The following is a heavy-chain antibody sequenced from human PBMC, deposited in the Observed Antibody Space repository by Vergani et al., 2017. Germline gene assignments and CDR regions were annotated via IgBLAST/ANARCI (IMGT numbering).Heavy chain of an antibody. CDR1: GFTVSSNY. V-gene: IGHV3-66*02. CDR3: ARESIAAGDAFDI. D-gene: IGHD6-13*01. J-gene: IGHJ3*02. CDR2: IYSDGST. Sequence: EVQLVESGGGLVQPGGSLRLSCAASGFTVSSNYISWVRQAPGQGLEWVSVIYSDGSTYYADSVKGRFTISRDNSKNTLYLQMNSLSAEDTAVYYCARESIAAGDAFDIWGQGTMVTVSS.